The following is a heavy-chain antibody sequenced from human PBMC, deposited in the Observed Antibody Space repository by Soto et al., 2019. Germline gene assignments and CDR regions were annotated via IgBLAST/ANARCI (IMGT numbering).Heavy chain of an antibody. J-gene: IGHJ6*02. D-gene: IGHD3-3*01. CDR3: ARVKRVDYDFWSWVNYYYYYGMDV. CDR2: ISAYNGNT. V-gene: IGHV1-18*01. CDR1: GYTFTSYG. Sequence: QVQLVQSGAEVKKPGASVKVSCKASGYTFTSYGISWVRQAPGQGLEWMGWISAYNGNTNYAQKLQGRVTMTTDTSTSTAYMELRSLRSDDTAVYYCARVKRVDYDFWSWVNYYYYYGMDVWGQGTTVTVSS.